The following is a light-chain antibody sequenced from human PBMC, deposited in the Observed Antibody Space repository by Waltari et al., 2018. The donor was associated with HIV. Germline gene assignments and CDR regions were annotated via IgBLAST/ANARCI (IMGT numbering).Light chain of an antibody. Sequence: VLTQPPSASGTPGQRVTISCSGSTSHIGSNDVFWYQPLPGAAPKRLIHRNNQRPSGVPDRFSGSTSGTSASLAISGLRSEDEADYYCVAWDDSLRGVVFGGGTKVAAL. CDR3: VAWDDSLRGVV. V-gene: IGLV1-47*01. J-gene: IGLJ2*01. CDR1: TSHIGSND. CDR2: RNN.